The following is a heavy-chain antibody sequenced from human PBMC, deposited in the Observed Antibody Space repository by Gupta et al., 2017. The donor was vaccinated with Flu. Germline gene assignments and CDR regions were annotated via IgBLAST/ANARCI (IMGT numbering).Heavy chain of an antibody. V-gene: IGHV3-74*03. Sequence: EMQLVESGGGLVQPGGSLRLACAASGFTFRCSYSQWVRHARGRGMGWVSRINTDGSSIQYAASVKGRFTISRDNAMNTLYLQLNSLGDDDTAVYYCASVTSGCWGQGTLVTVSS. CDR3: ASVTSGC. CDR1: GFTFRCSY. J-gene: IGHJ4*02. CDR2: INTDGSSI. D-gene: IGHD4-17*01.